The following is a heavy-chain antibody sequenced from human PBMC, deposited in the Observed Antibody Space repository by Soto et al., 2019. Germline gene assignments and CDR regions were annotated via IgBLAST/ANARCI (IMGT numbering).Heavy chain of an antibody. V-gene: IGHV4-30-2*01. D-gene: IGHD4-17*01. Sequence: SETLSLTCAVSGGSISSGGYSWSCIRQQPGKGLEWIGYIYHSGSTYYNPSLKSRVTISVDRSKNQFSLKLSSVTAADTAVYYCAGRQTTVTNYYYYGMDVWGQGTTVTVSS. J-gene: IGHJ6*02. CDR2: IYHSGST. CDR1: GGSISSGGYS. CDR3: AGRQTTVTNYYYYGMDV.